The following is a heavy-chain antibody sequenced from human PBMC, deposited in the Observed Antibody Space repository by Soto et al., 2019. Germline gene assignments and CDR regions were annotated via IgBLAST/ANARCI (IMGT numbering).Heavy chain of an antibody. CDR2: VSNDGSIE. V-gene: IGHV3-30*18. D-gene: IGHD2-8*02. J-gene: IGHJ5*02. Sequence: QVQLVESGGGAVQPGRSLTLSCAASGFRFSAFAMHWVRQAPGKGLEWVAVVSNDGSIEHYADSVKGRFTISRDNSKNTMYLQMNGLRPDDMALYNCAKTIATHASKDSTGRGTLIDLWGRGARVIVSS. CDR3: AKTIATHASKDSTGRGTLIDL. CDR1: GFRFSAFA.